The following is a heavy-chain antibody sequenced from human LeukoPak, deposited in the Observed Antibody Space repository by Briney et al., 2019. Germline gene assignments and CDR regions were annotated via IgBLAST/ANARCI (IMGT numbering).Heavy chain of an antibody. Sequence: GSLRLSSAASGFTFSSYAMHWVRQAPGEGLEWVAVISYDGSNKYYADSVKGRFTISRDNSKNTLYLQMNSLRAEDTAVYYCARELENYYYYGMDVWGQGTTVTVSS. CDR1: GFTFSSYA. CDR2: ISYDGSNK. V-gene: IGHV3-30-3*01. J-gene: IGHJ6*02. CDR3: ARELENYYYYGMDV.